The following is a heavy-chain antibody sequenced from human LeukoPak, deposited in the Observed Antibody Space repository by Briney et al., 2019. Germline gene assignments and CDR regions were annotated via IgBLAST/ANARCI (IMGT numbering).Heavy chain of an antibody. CDR3: AKISYDYIWGSYRYMDV. Sequence: LPGGSLRLSCAASGFTFSSYAMSWVRQAPGKGLEWVSAISGRGGSTYYADSVKGRFTISRDNSKNTLYLQMNSLRAEDTAVYYCAKISYDYIWGSYRYMDVWGKGTTVTVSS. CDR1: GFTFSSYA. CDR2: ISGRGGST. J-gene: IGHJ6*03. V-gene: IGHV3-23*01. D-gene: IGHD3-16*01.